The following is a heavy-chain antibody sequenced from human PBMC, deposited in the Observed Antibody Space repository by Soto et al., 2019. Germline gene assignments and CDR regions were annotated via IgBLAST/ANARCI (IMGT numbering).Heavy chain of an antibody. CDR1: GFTFSNFV. CDR3: AKRRGDGYFDF. Sequence: EVQLLESGGGLVQPGGSLRVSCAASGFTFSNFVMSWVRGAPGKGLEWVSAIGGTSGSTYYADSVKGRFTISRDNSKNTVSLQMNSLRAEDTAVYYCAKRRGDGYFDFWGRGTLVTVSS. CDR2: IGGTSGST. D-gene: IGHD7-27*01. V-gene: IGHV3-23*01. J-gene: IGHJ2*01.